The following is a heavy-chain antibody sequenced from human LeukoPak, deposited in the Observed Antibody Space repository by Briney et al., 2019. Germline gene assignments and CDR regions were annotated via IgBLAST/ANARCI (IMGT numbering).Heavy chain of an antibody. CDR1: GGSFSGYY. V-gene: IGHV4-34*01. CDR2: INHSGST. D-gene: IGHD3-3*01. Sequence: SETLSLTCAVYGGSFSGYYWSWIRQPPGKGLEWIGEINHSGSTNYNPSLKSRVTISVDTSENQFSLKLSSVTAADTAVYYCARGRKIFGVVIMVDPWGQGTLVTVSS. CDR3: ARGRKIFGVVIMVDP. J-gene: IGHJ5*02.